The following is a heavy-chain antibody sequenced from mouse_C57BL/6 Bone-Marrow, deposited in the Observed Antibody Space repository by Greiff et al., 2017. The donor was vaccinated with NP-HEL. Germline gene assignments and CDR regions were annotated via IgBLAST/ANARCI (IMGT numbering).Heavy chain of an antibody. CDR2: IDPSDSYT. D-gene: IGHD1-1*01. CDR1: GYTFTSYW. Sequence: KESCKASGYTFTSYWMQWVKQRPGQGLEWIGEIDPSDSYTNYNQKFKGKATLTVDTSSSTAYMQLSSLTSEDSAVYYCAKRVSVYAMDYWGQGTSVTVSS. CDR3: AKRVSVYAMDY. J-gene: IGHJ4*01. V-gene: IGHV1-50*01.